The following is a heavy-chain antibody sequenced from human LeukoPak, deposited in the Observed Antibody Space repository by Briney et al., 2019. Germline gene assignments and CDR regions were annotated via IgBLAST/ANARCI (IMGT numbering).Heavy chain of an antibody. J-gene: IGHJ4*02. D-gene: IGHD4-17*01. V-gene: IGHV3-30*03. CDR2: ISFDGGTS. CDR1: GFTFSAYG. Sequence: QAGGSLRLSCAASGFTFSAYGMNWVRQAPGKGLEWVAIISFDGGTSYYADSVKGRFTISRDSAKNSLYLQMNSLRAEDTAVYYCVRGYGDYNDYWGQGTLVTVSS. CDR3: VRGYGDYNDY.